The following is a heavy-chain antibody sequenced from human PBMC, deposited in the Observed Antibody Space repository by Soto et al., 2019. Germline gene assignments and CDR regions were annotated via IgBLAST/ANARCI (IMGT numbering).Heavy chain of an antibody. CDR3: ARSMPGYLGPEYLDH. D-gene: IGHD3-22*01. V-gene: IGHV4-31*03. CDR2: IYSRGGT. CDR1: GDSISSGGPY. Sequence: QVLLQESGPGLVKPSQTLSLTCTVSGDSISSGGPYWSWIRQLPGKGLEWIGYIYSRGGTYYNPPVENRLTIALATSKTQVSLRLSSVTAADTAIYYCARSMPGYLGPEYLDHWGQGTHVDVSS. J-gene: IGHJ4*02.